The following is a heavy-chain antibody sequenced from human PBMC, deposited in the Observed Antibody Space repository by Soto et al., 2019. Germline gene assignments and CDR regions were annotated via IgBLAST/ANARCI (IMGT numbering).Heavy chain of an antibody. Sequence: GGSLRLSCTASGFTFSSYGMHWVRQAPGKGLEWVAVISYDGSNKYYADSVKGRFTISRDNSKNTLYLQMNSLRAEDTAVYYCAKDLTLGLYYDSSGYWGDAFDIWGQGTMVTVSS. D-gene: IGHD3-22*01. CDR1: GFTFSSYG. V-gene: IGHV3-30*18. J-gene: IGHJ3*02. CDR3: AKDLTLGLYYDSSGYWGDAFDI. CDR2: ISYDGSNK.